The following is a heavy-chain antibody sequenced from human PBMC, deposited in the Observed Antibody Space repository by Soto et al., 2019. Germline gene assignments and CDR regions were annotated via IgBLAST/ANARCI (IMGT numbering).Heavy chain of an antibody. CDR1: GYTFTSYA. J-gene: IGHJ4*02. D-gene: IGHD6-19*01. V-gene: IGHV1-3*01. Sequence: QVQLVQSGAAVKKPGASVKVSCKASGYTFTSYAMHWVRQSPGQRLEWMGWINAGNGNTKYSQKFQGRVTITRDTSASTAYMELRSLRSEDTDVYDCAIDLDSSGWHPFDYWGQGTLVTGSS. CDR2: INAGNGNT. CDR3: AIDLDSSGWHPFDY.